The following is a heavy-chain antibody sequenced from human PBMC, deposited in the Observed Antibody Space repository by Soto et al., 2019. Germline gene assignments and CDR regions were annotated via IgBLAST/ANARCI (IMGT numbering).Heavy chain of an antibody. V-gene: IGHV1-2*02. CDR3: ARAAVGGEYYYCDY. Sequence: QVQLLQSGAEVKKPGASVMVSCKASAYTFTGYYIHWVRQAPGQGLEWMGWLNPNTGVTKYAHKFQGRVIMTRDTSISTAYMHLSSLTSDATAIYYCARAAVGGEYYYCDYWGQGTLVTVSS. D-gene: IGHD3-10*01. CDR1: AYTFTGYY. CDR2: LNPNTGVT. J-gene: IGHJ4*02.